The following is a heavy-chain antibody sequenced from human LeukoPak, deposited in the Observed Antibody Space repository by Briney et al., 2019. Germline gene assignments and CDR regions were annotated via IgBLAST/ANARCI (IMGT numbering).Heavy chain of an antibody. CDR3: ASGHFGAMDHYFDY. CDR1: GGTFSSYA. Sequence: GASVKVSCKASGGTFSSYAISWVRQAPGQGLEWMGGIIPIFGTANYAQKFQGRVTITTDESTSTAYMELSSLRSEDTAVYYCASGHFGAMDHYFDYWGQGTLVTVSS. CDR2: IIPIFGTA. D-gene: IGHD3-3*01. J-gene: IGHJ4*02. V-gene: IGHV1-69*05.